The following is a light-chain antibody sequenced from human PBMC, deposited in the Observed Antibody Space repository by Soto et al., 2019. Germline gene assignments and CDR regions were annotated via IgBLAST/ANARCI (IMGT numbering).Light chain of an antibody. CDR1: QSISIW. J-gene: IGKJ1*01. CDR2: DAS. CDR3: QQYNSYPWT. V-gene: IGKV1-5*01. Sequence: DIQMTQSPSTLSASVGDRVTITCRASQSISIWLAWYQQRSGKAPKLLIYDASSLEGGVPSRFGGSGSGTEFTLTISSLQPDDIATYYCQQYNSYPWTFGQGTKVEIK.